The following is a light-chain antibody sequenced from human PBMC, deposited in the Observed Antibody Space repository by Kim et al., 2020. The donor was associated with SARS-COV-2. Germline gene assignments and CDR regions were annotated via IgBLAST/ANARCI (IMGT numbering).Light chain of an antibody. Sequence: LSPGETATLSCRASQSISSALLAWYQQRPGQAPRLLMSGASIRATGIPDRFSGSGSGTDTLTISRLETDDFAVYYCQQYGTTPLTFGGGTKVDIK. CDR3: QQYGTTPLT. J-gene: IGKJ4*01. CDR1: QSISSAL. CDR2: GAS. V-gene: IGKV3-20*01.